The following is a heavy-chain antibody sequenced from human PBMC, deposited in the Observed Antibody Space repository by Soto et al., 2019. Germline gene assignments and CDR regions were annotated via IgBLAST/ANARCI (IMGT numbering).Heavy chain of an antibody. D-gene: IGHD3-3*01. J-gene: IGHJ5*02. V-gene: IGHV3-23*01. Sequence: GGSLRLSCAASGFTFSSYAMSWVRQAPGKGLEWVSAISGSGGSTYYADSVKGRFTISRDNSKNTLYLQMNSLRAEDTAVYYYAKTRFLEWLSPQNWFDPWGQGTLVTVSS. CDR2: ISGSGGST. CDR3: AKTRFLEWLSPQNWFDP. CDR1: GFTFSSYA.